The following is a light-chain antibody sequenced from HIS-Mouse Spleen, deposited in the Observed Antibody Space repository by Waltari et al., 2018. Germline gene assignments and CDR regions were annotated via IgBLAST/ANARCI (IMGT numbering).Light chain of an antibody. V-gene: IGLV3-21*02. J-gene: IGLJ1*01. CDR1: NIGSKS. CDR3: QVWDSSSDHYV. CDR2: DDS. Sequence: SYVLTQPPSVSVAPGQTARITCWGNNIGSKSVHWYQQKPGQAPVLVVYDDSDRPSGIPERFTGSNPGDTATLTIRRVEAGDEADYYCQVWDSSSDHYVFGAGTKVTVL.